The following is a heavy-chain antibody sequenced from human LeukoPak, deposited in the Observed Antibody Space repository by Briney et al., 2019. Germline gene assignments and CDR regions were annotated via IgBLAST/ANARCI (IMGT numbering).Heavy chain of an antibody. CDR1: GFTFSSYG. J-gene: IGHJ4*02. V-gene: IGHV3-23*01. CDR2: ISGSGGST. CDR3: ARGWQGDYFDY. D-gene: IGHD5-24*01. Sequence: PGGSLRLSCAASGFTFSSYGMSCVRQAPGKGLEWVSAISGSGGSTYYADSVKGRFTISRDNAKNSLYLQMNSLRAEDTAVYYCARGWQGDYFDYWGQGTLVTVSS.